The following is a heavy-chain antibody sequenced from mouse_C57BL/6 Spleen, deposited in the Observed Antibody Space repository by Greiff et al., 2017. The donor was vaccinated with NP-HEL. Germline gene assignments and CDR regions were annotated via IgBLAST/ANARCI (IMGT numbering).Heavy chain of an antibody. V-gene: IGHV3-6*01. CDR1: GYSITSGYY. J-gene: IGHJ2*01. Sequence: EVQLQQSGPGLVKPSQSLSLTCSVTGYSITSGYYWNWIRQFPGNKLEWMGYISYDGSNNYNPSLKNRISITRDTSKNQFFLKLNSVTTEDTATYYCARDYAYFDYWGQGTTLTVSS. CDR2: ISYDGSN. D-gene: IGHD1-1*01. CDR3: ARDYAYFDY.